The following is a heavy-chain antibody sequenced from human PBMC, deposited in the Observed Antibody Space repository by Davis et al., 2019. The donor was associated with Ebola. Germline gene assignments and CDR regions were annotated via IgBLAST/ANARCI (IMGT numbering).Heavy chain of an antibody. CDR1: GFTFSNNW. CDR2: ITNGGSTN. CDR3: ARGRWNYAMDY. V-gene: IGHV3-48*02. D-gene: IGHD1-7*01. J-gene: IGHJ4*02. Sequence: GGSLRLSCAASGFTFSNNWMNWVRQAPGKGLEWLSYITNGGSTNSYADSVKGRFTVSRDNAKNSLFLQMNSLRDEDTAVYYCARGRWNYAMDYWGLGTLVIVSS.